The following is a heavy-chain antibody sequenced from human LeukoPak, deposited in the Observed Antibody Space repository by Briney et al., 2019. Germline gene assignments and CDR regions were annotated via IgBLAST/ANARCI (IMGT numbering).Heavy chain of an antibody. CDR3: ARRMDGHFDY. J-gene: IGHJ4*02. V-gene: IGHV3-21*01. CDR1: GFTFSSYS. CDR2: ISSSSSYI. D-gene: IGHD2-15*01. Sequence: GGSLRLPCAASGFTFSSYSMNWVRQAPGKGLEWVSSISSSSSYIYYADSVKGRFTISRDNAKNSLYLQMNSLRAEETAVYYCARRMDGHFDYWGQGTLVTVSS.